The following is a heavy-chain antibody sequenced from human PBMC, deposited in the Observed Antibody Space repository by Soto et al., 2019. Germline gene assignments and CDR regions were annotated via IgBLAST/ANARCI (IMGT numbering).Heavy chain of an antibody. J-gene: IGHJ6*03. V-gene: IGHV3-23*01. CDR3: AKDETIFGVDYYHMDV. CDR2: ISGSGGST. CDR1: GFTFSSYA. Sequence: EVQLLESGGGLVQPGGSLRLSCAASGFTFSSYAMSWVRQAPGKGLEWVSAISGSGGSTYYADSVKGRFTISRDNSKNTLYLQMNSLRAEDTAVYYCAKDETIFGVDYYHMDVWGKGTTVTVSS. D-gene: IGHD3-3*01.